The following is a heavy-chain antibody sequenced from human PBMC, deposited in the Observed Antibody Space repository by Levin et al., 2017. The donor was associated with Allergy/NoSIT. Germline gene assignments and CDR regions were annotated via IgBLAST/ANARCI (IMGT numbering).Heavy chain of an antibody. D-gene: IGHD3-10*01. CDR1: GFTFSSYA. Sequence: GESLKISCSASGFTFSSYAMHWVRQAPGKGLEYVSAISSNGGSTYYADSVKGRFTISRDNSKNTLYLQMSSLRAEDTAVYYCVKPSGELGTNAFDIWGQGTMVTVSS. CDR3: VKPSGELGTNAFDI. J-gene: IGHJ3*02. V-gene: IGHV3-64D*06. CDR2: ISSNGGST.